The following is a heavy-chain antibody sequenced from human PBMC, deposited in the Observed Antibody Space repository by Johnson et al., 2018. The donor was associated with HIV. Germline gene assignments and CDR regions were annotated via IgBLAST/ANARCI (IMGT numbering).Heavy chain of an antibody. CDR3: ARLRSGNRAFDI. V-gene: IGHV3-33*03. D-gene: IGHD6-19*01. CDR2: IWYDGSNK. Sequence: QVQLVESGGGLVQPGRSLRLSCAASGFTFSSYGMHWVRQAPGKGLEWVAVIWYDGSNKYYADSVKGRFTISRDNAKNSLYLQMNSLRAGDTAVYYCARLRSGNRAFDIWGQGTMVTVSS. J-gene: IGHJ3*02. CDR1: GFTFSSYG.